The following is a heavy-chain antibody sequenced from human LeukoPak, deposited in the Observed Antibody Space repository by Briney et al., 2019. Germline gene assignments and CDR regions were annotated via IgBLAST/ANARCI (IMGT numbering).Heavy chain of an antibody. V-gene: IGHV3-23*01. CDR2: ISRSGGST. D-gene: IGHD3-3*01. CDR3: AKGGNYDFWSGYPIPFDY. CDR1: GFTFSSYA. J-gene: IGHJ4*02. Sequence: PGGSLRLSCAASGFTFSSYAMSWVRQAPGKGLEWVSAISRSGGSTYYADSVKGRFTISRDNSKNTLYLQMNSLRAEDTAVYYCAKGGNYDFWSGYPIPFDYWGQGTLVTVSS.